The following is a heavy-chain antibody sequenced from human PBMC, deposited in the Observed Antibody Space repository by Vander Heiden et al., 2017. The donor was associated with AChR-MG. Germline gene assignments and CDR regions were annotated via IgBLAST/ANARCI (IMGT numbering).Heavy chain of an antibody. CDR2: IWYDGSNK. Sequence: GESGGGVVQPGRSLRLSCAASGFTFSSYGMHWVRQAPGKGLEWVAVIWYDGSNKYYADSVKGRVTISRDNSKNTLYLQMNSLRAEDTAVDYCARDPVPADHRRYNWFDTWGQGTLVTVSS. CDR1: GFTFSSYG. D-gene: IGHD2-2*01. V-gene: IGHV3-33*01. J-gene: IGHJ5*02. CDR3: ARDPVPADHRRYNWFDT.